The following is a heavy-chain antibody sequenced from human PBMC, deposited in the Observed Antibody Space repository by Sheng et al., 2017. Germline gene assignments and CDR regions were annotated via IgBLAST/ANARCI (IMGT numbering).Heavy chain of an antibody. V-gene: IGHV3-23*04. Sequence: EVQLVESGGGLVQPGGSLRLSCAASGLTFSSYAMSWVRQAPGKGLEWVSGISIGGGGTYYADSVKGRFTISRDNSKNTLYLQMNSLRAEDTAVYYCAKENSRTMGRRSGLDVWGQGTTVTVSS. CDR3: AKENSRTMGRRSGLDV. J-gene: IGHJ6*02. CDR1: GLTFSSYA. CDR2: ISIGGGGT. D-gene: IGHD3-3*01.